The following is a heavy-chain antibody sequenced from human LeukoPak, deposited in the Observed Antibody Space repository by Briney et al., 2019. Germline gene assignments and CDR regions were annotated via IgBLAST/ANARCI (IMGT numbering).Heavy chain of an antibody. CDR1: GGSISSGGYS. D-gene: IGHD6-13*01. CDR2: IYHSGST. V-gene: IGHV4-30-2*01. CDR3: ARARSWGSSRYESPRPNWFDP. J-gene: IGHJ5*02. Sequence: SETLSLTCTVSGGSISSGGYSWSWIRQPPGKGLEWIGYIYHSGSTYYNPSLKSRVTISVDRSKNQFSLKLSSVTAADTAVYYCARARSWGSSRYESPRPNWFDPWGQGTLVTVSS.